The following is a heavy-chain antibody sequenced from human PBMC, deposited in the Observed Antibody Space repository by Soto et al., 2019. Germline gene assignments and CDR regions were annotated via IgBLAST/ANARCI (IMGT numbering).Heavy chain of an antibody. CDR3: ARGEEVAGKLVRPLDY. Sequence: PSETLSLTCAVYGGSFSGYYWSWIRQPPGEGLEWIGEINHSGSTNYNPSLKSRVTISVDTSKNQFSLKLSSVTAADTAVYYCARGEEVAGKLVRPLDYWGQGTLVTVSS. D-gene: IGHD6-13*01. V-gene: IGHV4-34*01. CDR1: GGSFSGYY. J-gene: IGHJ4*02. CDR2: INHSGST.